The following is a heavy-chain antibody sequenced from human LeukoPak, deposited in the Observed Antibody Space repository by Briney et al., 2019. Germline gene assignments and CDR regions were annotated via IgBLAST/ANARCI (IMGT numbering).Heavy chain of an antibody. V-gene: IGHV3-48*02. J-gene: IGHJ4*02. CDR3: TRDPHALDY. CDR1: GFTFRRNS. CDR2: ISSSSGTI. Sequence: PGGSLRLSCAGSGFTFRRNSMNWVRQAPGKGLEWVSFISSSSGTIYYADSVKGRFTISRDNAKNSLYLQMNSLRDEDTAVYYCTRDPHALDYWGQGTLVTVFS.